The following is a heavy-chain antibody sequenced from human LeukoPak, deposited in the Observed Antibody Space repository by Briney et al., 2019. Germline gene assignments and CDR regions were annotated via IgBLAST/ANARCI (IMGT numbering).Heavy chain of an antibody. CDR3: AREALAAAAPIVLDY. CDR1: GFTLSSYW. Sequence: PGGSLRLSCAASGFTLSSYWMSWVRQAPGKGLEWVANIKQDGSEKYYVDSVKGRFTISRDNAKNSLYLQMNSLRAEDTAVYYCAREALAAAAPIVLDYWGQGTLVTVSS. J-gene: IGHJ4*02. V-gene: IGHV3-7*01. CDR2: IKQDGSEK. D-gene: IGHD6-13*01.